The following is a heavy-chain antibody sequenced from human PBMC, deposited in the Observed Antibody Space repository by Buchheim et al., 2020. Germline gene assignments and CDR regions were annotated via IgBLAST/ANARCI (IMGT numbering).Heavy chain of an antibody. V-gene: IGHV3-30*18. CDR1: GFTFSSCG. J-gene: IGHJ4*02. Sequence: QVQLVESGGGVVQPGRSLRLSCAASGFTFSSCGMHWVRQAPGKGLEWVAVISYDGSNKYYADSVKGRFTISRDNSKNTLYLQMNSLRAEDTAVYYCAKDQGDYWGQGTL. CDR3: AKDQGDY. CDR2: ISYDGSNK.